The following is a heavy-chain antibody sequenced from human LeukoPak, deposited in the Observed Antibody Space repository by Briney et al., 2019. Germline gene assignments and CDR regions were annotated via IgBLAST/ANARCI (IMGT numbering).Heavy chain of an antibody. CDR2: IYYSGST. CDR3: ARGEYSSGWYKNANFDY. Sequence: SETLSLTCTVSGGSISSYYWSWIRQPPGKGLEWIGYIYYSGSTNYNPSLKSRVTISVDTSKNQFSLKLSSVTAADTAVYYCARGEYSSGWYKNANFDYWGQGTLVTVSS. D-gene: IGHD6-19*01. CDR1: GGSISSYY. J-gene: IGHJ4*02. V-gene: IGHV4-59*01.